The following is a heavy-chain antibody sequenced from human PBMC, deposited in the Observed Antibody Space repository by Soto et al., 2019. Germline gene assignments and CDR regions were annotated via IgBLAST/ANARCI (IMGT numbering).Heavy chain of an antibody. CDR3: ARGFVEWITYGLDV. Sequence: DVQVVESGGGLVQPGGSLRLSCAASGFIFRSYWMTWVRQAPGKGLEWVANIKEDGSEKNYVDSVKGRFTISRDNAKSSLYLQMNSLRDEDTAVYYCARGFVEWITYGLDVWGQGTTVTVSS. CDR2: IKEDGSEK. V-gene: IGHV3-7*04. D-gene: IGHD3-3*01. CDR1: GFIFRSYW. J-gene: IGHJ6*02.